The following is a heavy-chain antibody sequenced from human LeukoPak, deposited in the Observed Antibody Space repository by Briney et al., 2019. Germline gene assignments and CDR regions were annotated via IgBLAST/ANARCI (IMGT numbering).Heavy chain of an antibody. V-gene: IGHV3-74*01. D-gene: IGHD3-22*01. Sequence: GGALRLSCAASGFTFSSYWIHWVRQAPGKGLVWVSRIYSDATYYPNFVKGRFTISRDNAKNTLYLQMNSLRAEDTAVYYCARESYDSSGYYYGGGFDYWGQGTLVTVSS. CDR1: GFTFSSYW. CDR3: ARESYDSSGYYYGGGFDY. CDR2: IYSDAT. J-gene: IGHJ4*02.